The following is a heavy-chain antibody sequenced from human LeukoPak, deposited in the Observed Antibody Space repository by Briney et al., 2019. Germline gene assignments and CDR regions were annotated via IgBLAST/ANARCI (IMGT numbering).Heavy chain of an antibody. CDR2: IYYSGST. D-gene: IGHD3-22*01. CDR3: AREASRYYYDSSGYLSWFDY. J-gene: IGHJ4*02. CDR1: GGSISSGGYY. Sequence: SETLSLTCTVSGGSISSGGYYWSWIRQHPGKGLEWIGYIYYSGSTYYNPSLKSRVTISVDTSKNQFSLKLSSVTAADTAVYYGAREASRYYYDSSGYLSWFDYWGQGTLVTVSS. V-gene: IGHV4-31*03.